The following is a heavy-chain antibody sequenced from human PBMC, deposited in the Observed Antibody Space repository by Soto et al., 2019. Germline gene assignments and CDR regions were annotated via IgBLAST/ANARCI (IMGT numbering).Heavy chain of an antibody. Sequence: GGSLRLSCAASGFTFSSYSMNWVRQAPGKGLEWVSVIYSGGSTYYADSVKGRFTISRDNSKNTLYLQMNSLRAEDTAVYYCARETYYYDSSGYYYYYGMDVWGQGTTVTVSS. J-gene: IGHJ6*02. CDR2: IYSGGST. CDR3: ARETYYYDSSGYYYYYGMDV. V-gene: IGHV3-66*01. D-gene: IGHD3-22*01. CDR1: GFTFSSYS.